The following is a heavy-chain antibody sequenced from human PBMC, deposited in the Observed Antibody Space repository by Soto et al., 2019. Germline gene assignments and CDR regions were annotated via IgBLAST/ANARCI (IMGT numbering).Heavy chain of an antibody. D-gene: IGHD5-12*01. J-gene: IGHJ4*02. V-gene: IGHV1-18*01. Sequence: ASVKVSCKASGYTFTSYGISWVRQPPGQGLEWMGWISAYNGNTNYAQKLQGRVTMTTDTSTSTAYMELRSMRSDDTAVYYCARDVIAGSATTNFDYWGQGTPVTVSS. CDR1: GYTFTSYG. CDR3: ARDVIAGSATTNFDY. CDR2: ISAYNGNT.